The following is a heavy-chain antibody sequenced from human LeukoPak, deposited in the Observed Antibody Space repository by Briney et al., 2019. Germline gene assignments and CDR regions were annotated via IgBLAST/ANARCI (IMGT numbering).Heavy chain of an antibody. Sequence: GGSLRLSCAASGFTFSSYGMHWVRQAPGKGLEWVAVISYDGSNKYYADSVKGRFTISRDNSKNTLYLQMNCLRAEDTAVYYCAKDGGDEQQPDLLYFDYWGQGTLVTVSS. CDR3: AKDGGDEQQPDLLYFDY. J-gene: IGHJ4*02. CDR2: ISYDGSNK. V-gene: IGHV3-30*18. CDR1: GFTFSSYG. D-gene: IGHD3-16*01.